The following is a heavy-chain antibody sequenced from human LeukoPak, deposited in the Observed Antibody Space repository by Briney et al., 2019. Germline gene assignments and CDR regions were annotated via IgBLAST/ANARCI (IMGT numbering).Heavy chain of an antibody. CDR1: GFTVSGTF. J-gene: IGHJ4*02. CDR2: IYSDDSR. Sequence: HPGGSLRLSCAASGFTVSGTFMSWVRQAPGKGLEWVSIIYSDDSRYSADSVKGRFTISRDNSKNTLYLQMNSLRAEDTAVYYCARSDYTSGWYFYYWGQGTLVTVSS. D-gene: IGHD6-19*01. V-gene: IGHV3-53*01. CDR3: ARSDYTSGWYFYY.